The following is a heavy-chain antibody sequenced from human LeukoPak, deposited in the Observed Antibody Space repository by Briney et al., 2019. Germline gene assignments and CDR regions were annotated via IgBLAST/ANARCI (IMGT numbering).Heavy chain of an antibody. CDR2: IYYSGST. CDR1: GGSISSYY. J-gene: IGHJ4*02. V-gene: IGHV4-59*01. CDR3: ARARYSSAPFDY. Sequence: PSETLSLTCIVSGGSISSYYWSWIRQPPGKGLEWIGYIYYSGSTNYNPSLKSQVTISVVTSKNQFSLKLSSVTAGDTAVYYCARARYSSAPFDYWGQGTLITVSS. D-gene: IGHD6-25*01.